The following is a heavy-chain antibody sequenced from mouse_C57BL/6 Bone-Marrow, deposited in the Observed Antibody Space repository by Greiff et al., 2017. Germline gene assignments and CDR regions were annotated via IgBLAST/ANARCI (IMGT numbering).Heavy chain of an antibody. J-gene: IGHJ3*01. CDR1: GFTFNTYA. CDR2: IRSKSSNYAT. CDR3: VRGNIYYYGSSPWFAY. V-gene: IGHV10-3*01. D-gene: IGHD1-1*01. Sequence: EVQLVESGGGLVQPKGSLKLSCAASGFTFNTYAMHWVRQAPGKGLEWVARIRSKSSNYATYYADSVKDRFTISRDDSQSMLYLQMNNLKTEDTAMYYCVRGNIYYYGSSPWFAYWGQGTLVTVSA.